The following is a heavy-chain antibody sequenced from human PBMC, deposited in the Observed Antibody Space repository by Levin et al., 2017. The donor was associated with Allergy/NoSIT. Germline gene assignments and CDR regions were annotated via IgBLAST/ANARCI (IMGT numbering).Heavy chain of an antibody. J-gene: IGHJ5*02. Sequence: SGPTLVKPTQTLTLTCTFSGFSLNTNGMCVSWIRQPPGKALEWLALIDWDDDKYYNTSLKTRLTISKDTSKNQVVLTMTNMDPVDTATYYCARTSYYGDSGYYGGRAWFDPWGQGNLVTVSS. V-gene: IGHV2-70*01. CDR3: ARTSYYGDSGYYGGRAWFDP. CDR1: GFSLNTNGMC. CDR2: IDWDDDK. D-gene: IGHD3-22*01.